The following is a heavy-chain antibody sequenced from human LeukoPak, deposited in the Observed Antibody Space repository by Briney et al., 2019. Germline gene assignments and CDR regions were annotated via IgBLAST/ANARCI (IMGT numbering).Heavy chain of an antibody. D-gene: IGHD6-13*01. V-gene: IGHV3-23*01. CDR3: AKAQALGIAADYRSDNWFDP. CDR1: GFTFSSYA. CDR2: ISGSGGST. Sequence: GGSLRLSCAASGFTFSSYAMSWVRQAPGKGLEWVSAISGSGGSTYYADSVKGRFTISRDNSKNTLYLQMNSLRAEDTAVYYCAKAQALGIAADYRSDNWFDPWGQGTLVTVSS. J-gene: IGHJ5*02.